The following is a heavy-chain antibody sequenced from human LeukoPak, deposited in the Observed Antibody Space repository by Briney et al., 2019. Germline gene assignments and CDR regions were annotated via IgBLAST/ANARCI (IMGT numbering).Heavy chain of an antibody. CDR3: ATSGGSYWS. CDR1: GFTFSSYS. J-gene: IGHJ5*02. CDR2: ISSSSSYI. D-gene: IGHD1-26*01. V-gene: IGHV3-21*04. Sequence: GGSLRLSCAASGFTFSSYSMNWVRQAPGKGLEWVSFISSSSSYIYYADSVKGRFTISRDNANNSLFLQMNSLRAEDTAVYCATSGGSYWSWGQGTLVTVSS.